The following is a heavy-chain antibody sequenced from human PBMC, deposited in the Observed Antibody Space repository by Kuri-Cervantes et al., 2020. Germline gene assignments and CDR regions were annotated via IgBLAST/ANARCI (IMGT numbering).Heavy chain of an antibody. CDR2: ISYDGSNK. Sequence: GESLKISCAASGFTFSSYAMHWVRQAPGKGLEWVAVISYDGSNKYYADSVKGRFTISRDNSKNSLYLQMNSLRDEDTAVYYCARDWAATDAFDIWGQGTMVTVSS. J-gene: IGHJ3*02. D-gene: IGHD6-25*01. CDR3: ARDWAATDAFDI. V-gene: IGHV3-30-3*01. CDR1: GFTFSSYA.